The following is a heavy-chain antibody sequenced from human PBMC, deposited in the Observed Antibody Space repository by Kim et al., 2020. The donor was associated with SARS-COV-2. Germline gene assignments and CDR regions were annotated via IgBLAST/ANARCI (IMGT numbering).Heavy chain of an antibody. CDR1: GFTFTSSA. V-gene: IGHV1-58*02. D-gene: IGHD6-13*01. J-gene: IGHJ6*02. CDR3: AADLSYSSSWYYYYGMDV. Sequence: SVKVSCKASGFTFTSSAMQWVRQARGQRLEWIGWIVVGSGNTNYAQKFQERVTITRDMSTSTAYMELSSLRSEDTAVYYCAADLSYSSSWYYYYGMDVWGQGTTVTVSS. CDR2: IVVGSGNT.